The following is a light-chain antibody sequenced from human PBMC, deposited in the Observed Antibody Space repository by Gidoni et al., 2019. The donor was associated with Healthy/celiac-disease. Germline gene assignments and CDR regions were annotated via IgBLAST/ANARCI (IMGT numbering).Light chain of an antibody. CDR3: AAWDDSLSGPV. CDR2: RNN. CDR1: RSNIGSNY. Sequence: QSVLTQPHPPSGAPGQRVTISCSGSRSNIGSNYVYWYQQLPGTAPKLLIYRNNQRPSGVPDRFSGSKSGTSASLAISGLRSEDEADYYCAAWDDSLSGPVFGGGTKLTVL. J-gene: IGLJ2*01. V-gene: IGLV1-47*01.